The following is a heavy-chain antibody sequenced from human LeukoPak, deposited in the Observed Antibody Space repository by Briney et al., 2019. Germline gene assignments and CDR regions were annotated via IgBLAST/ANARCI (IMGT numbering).Heavy chain of an antibody. Sequence: PGGSLRLSCVGSGFTFRNYAMNWVRQAPGKGLEWVSGFSAAGTYYADSVKGRFTTSRDDSKNTIYLQMNSLTAEDTGVYYCAKDRVRDNGWDIDYWGQGTLATVSS. CDR1: GFTFRNYA. CDR2: FSAAGT. CDR3: AKDRVRDNGWDIDY. J-gene: IGHJ4*02. V-gene: IGHV3-23*01. D-gene: IGHD6-19*01.